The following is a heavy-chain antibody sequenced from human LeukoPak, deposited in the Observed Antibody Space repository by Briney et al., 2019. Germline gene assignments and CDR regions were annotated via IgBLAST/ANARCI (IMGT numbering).Heavy chain of an antibody. D-gene: IGHD3-22*01. Sequence: SETLSLTCTVSGGSITGYYWSWIRQPPGKGLEYIGYIYYSGSTNYNPSLKSRVTISVDTSKNQFSLKLSSVTAADTAVYYCARGVARTTMIVVVIKTHGRTFDYWGQGTLVTVSS. CDR2: IYYSGST. V-gene: IGHV4-59*01. CDR3: ARGVARTTMIVVVIKTHGRTFDY. J-gene: IGHJ4*02. CDR1: GGSITGYY.